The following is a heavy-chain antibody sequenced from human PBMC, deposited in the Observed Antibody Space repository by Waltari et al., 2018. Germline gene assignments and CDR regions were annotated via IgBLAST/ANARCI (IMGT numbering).Heavy chain of an antibody. CDR2: IYNSGGV. J-gene: IGHJ4*02. D-gene: IGHD3-3*01. Sequence: QVQLQESGPGLVKPSETLSLTGPGSGDSSSTGSSHWRWIRQPAGKRLEWIGRIYNSGGVNYTPSLKSRVTISIDTSKNQFSLDLRSVTAADTAIYYCAREEGRYYNFWNGYYAFDNWGQGTLVTVSS. V-gene: IGHV4-61*02. CDR1: GDSSSTGSSH. CDR3: AREEGRYYNFWNGYYAFDN.